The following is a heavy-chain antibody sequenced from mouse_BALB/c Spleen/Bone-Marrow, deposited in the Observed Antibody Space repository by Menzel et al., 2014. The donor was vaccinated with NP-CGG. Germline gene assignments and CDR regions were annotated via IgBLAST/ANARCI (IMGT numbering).Heavy chain of an antibody. D-gene: IGHD1-1*01. CDR3: ARLEGNYGSTFAY. Sequence: QVQLQQSGAELVRPGASMKLSCKASGYSSTSYWMNWVKQRPGQGLEWIGMIHPSDTETRLNQRFKDKATLTVDKSSSTAYMQLSSPTSEDSAVYYCARLEGNYGSTFAYWGQGTLVTVSA. V-gene: IGHV1-61*01. J-gene: IGHJ3*01. CDR2: IHPSDTET. CDR1: GYSSTSYW.